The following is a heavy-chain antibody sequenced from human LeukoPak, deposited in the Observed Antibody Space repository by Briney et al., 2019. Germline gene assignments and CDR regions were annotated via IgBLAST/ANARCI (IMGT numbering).Heavy chain of an antibody. CDR1: GFTFSSYG. D-gene: IGHD2-2*01. V-gene: IGHV3-30*02. CDR2: IRYDGSNK. J-gene: IGHJ5*02. Sequence: PGGSLRLSCAASGFTFSSYGMHWVRQAPGKGLEWVAFIRYDGSNKYYADSVKGRFTISRDNSKNTLYLQMNSLRAEDTAVYYCARRGPVGCSGTSCFAGPVDSWGQGTLVTVSS. CDR3: ARRGPVGCSGTSCFAGPVDS.